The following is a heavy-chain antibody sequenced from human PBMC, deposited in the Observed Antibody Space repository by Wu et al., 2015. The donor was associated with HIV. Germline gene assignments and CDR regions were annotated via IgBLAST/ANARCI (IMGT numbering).Heavy chain of an antibody. Sequence: QVQLVQSGAEVKRPGASVRVSCKTSGYSFPAYYIHWVRQAPGQGLEWMGWINPNSGGTNYAQKFQGRVTMTRDTSISTAYMELSRLRSDDTAVYYCARDTRYSSSWYFWVIWGQGTMVTVSS. V-gene: IGHV1-2*02. CDR3: ARDTRYSSSWYFWVI. CDR2: INPNSGGT. CDR1: GYSFPAYY. J-gene: IGHJ3*02. D-gene: IGHD6-13*01.